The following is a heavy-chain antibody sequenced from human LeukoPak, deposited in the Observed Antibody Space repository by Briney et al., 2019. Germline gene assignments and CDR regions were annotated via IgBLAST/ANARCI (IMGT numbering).Heavy chain of an antibody. CDR2: ISGSGGST. Sequence: PGGSLRLSSAASGFTFSSYAMSWVRQAPGKGLEWVSAISGSGGSTYYADSVKGRFTISRDNSKNTLYLQMNSLRAEDTAVYYCAKGAPAAYYYYYYGMDVWGQGTTVTVSS. J-gene: IGHJ6*02. D-gene: IGHD2-15*01. CDR3: AKGAPAAYYYYYYGMDV. CDR1: GFTFSSYA. V-gene: IGHV3-23*01.